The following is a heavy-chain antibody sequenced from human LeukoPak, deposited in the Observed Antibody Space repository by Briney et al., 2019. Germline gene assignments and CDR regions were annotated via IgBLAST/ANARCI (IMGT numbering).Heavy chain of an antibody. CDR2: INPSGGST. CDR3: ARGYYDSSGYWPKAAYYYGMDV. J-gene: IGHJ6*02. D-gene: IGHD3-22*01. Sequence: ASVKVSFTASGYTFTIYYMHWVRQAPGQGLEWMGIINPSGGSTSYAQKFQGRVTMTRDTSTSTVYMELSSLRSEDTAVYYCARGYYDSSGYWPKAAYYYGMDVWGQGTTVTVSS. V-gene: IGHV1-46*01. CDR1: GYTFTIYY.